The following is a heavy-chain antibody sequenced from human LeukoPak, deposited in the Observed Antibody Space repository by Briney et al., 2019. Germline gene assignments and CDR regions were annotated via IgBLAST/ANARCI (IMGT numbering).Heavy chain of an antibody. J-gene: IGHJ3*02. CDR1: GGSFSGYY. CDR2: INHSGST. CDR3: ARGLAYYYDSSGYYYRQDAFDI. Sequence: PSETLSLTCAVYGGSFSGYYWSWIRQPPGKGLEWIGEINHSGSTNYNPSLKSRVTISVDTSKNQFSLKLSSVTAADTAVYYCARGLAYYYDSSGYYYRQDAFDIWGQGTMVTVSS. D-gene: IGHD3-22*01. V-gene: IGHV4-34*01.